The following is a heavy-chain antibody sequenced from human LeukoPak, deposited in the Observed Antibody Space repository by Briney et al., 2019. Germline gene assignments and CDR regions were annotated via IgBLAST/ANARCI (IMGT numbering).Heavy chain of an antibody. CDR1: GGSFSGYY. D-gene: IGHD5-18*01. V-gene: IGHV4-34*01. Sequence: SETLSLTCAVYGGSFSGYYWSWIRQPPGKGLEWIGEINHSGSTNCNPSLKSRVTISVDTSKNQFSLKLSSVTAADTAVYYCARKGDVDTAMAGEFDYWGQGTLVTVSS. J-gene: IGHJ4*02. CDR3: ARKGDVDTAMAGEFDY. CDR2: INHSGST.